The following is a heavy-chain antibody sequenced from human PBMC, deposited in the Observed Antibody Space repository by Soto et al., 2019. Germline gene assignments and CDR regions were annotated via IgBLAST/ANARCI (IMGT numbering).Heavy chain of an antibody. J-gene: IGHJ6*02. Sequence: GGSLRLSCTSSGFTFSNAWMNWVRQAPGKGLEWVGRIKSKTDGGTTDYAAPVKGRFTISRDDSKNTLYLQMNSLKTEDTAVYYCARGTIEDSSSSRVRLSGMDVWGQGTTVTVSS. V-gene: IGHV3-15*07. D-gene: IGHD6-6*01. CDR3: ARGTIEDSSSSRVRLSGMDV. CDR1: GFTFSNAW. CDR2: IKSKTDGGTT.